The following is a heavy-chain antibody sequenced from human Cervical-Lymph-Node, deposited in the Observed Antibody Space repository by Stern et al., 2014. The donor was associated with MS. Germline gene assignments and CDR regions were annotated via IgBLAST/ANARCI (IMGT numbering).Heavy chain of an antibody. CDR3: ARQAGFYSDSRGYSGLYYFDY. CDR1: GDSISSRSSY. J-gene: IGHJ4*02. D-gene: IGHD3-22*01. Sequence: QLQLQESGPGLLKPSETLSLICTVSGDSISSRSSYWGWIRQSPGKGLEWIGSIYYSGSYTLNPSLRSRLPLSVDTSKTQFSLKRSSVTAADTAVYYCARQAGFYSDSRGYSGLYYFDYWGQGTLVTVSS. V-gene: IGHV4-39*01. CDR2: IYYSGSY.